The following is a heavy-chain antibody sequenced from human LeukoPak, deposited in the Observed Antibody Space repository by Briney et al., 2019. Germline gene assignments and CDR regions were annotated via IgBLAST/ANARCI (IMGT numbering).Heavy chain of an antibody. CDR3: VKGSGTNDYGMDA. Sequence: GRSLRLSCAASGFTFNTCGMRWVRHAPGKGLEWVAVILYDGSRQYYTDSVKGRFTISRDNSQNTLFLQMSSLRAEDTAVYYCVKGSGTNDYGMDAWGQGTTVTVPS. D-gene: IGHD3-10*01. CDR2: ILYDGSRQ. J-gene: IGHJ6*02. CDR1: GFTFNTCG. V-gene: IGHV3-30*18.